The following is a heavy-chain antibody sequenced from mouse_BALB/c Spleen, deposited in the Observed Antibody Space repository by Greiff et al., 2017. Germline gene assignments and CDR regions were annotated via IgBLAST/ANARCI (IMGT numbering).Heavy chain of an antibody. V-gene: IGHV1-14*01. CDR1: GYTFTSYV. Sequence: VHVKQSGPELVKPGASVKMSCKASGYTFTSYVMHWVKQKPGQGLEWIGYINPYNDGTKYNEKFKGKATLTSDKSSSTAYMELSSLTSEDSAVYYCARAIYYGSSYLFAYWGQGTLVTVSA. CDR2: INPYNDGT. D-gene: IGHD1-1*01. CDR3: ARAIYYGSSYLFAY. J-gene: IGHJ3*01.